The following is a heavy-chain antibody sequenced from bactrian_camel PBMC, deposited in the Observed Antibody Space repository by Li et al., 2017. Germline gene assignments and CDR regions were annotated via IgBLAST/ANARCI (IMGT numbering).Heavy chain of an antibody. V-gene: IGHV3S53*01. J-gene: IGHJ4*01. D-gene: IGHD5*01. Sequence: HVQLVESGGGSVQTGGSLRLSCTDAYYSCMAWFRQAPGKEREGVAAFSRAGAITYADSVKGRFTISKDNAKNSLYLQMNSLKPEDTATYYCAVDLGCVFETNRVPEPLEYNYWGQGTQVTVS. CDR3: AVDLGCVFETNRVPEPLEYNY. CDR1: YYSC. CDR2: FSRAGAI.